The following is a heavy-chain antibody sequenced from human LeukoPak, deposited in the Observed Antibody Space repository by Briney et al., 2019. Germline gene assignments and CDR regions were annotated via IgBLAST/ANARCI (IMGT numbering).Heavy chain of an antibody. V-gene: IGHV3-30*19. CDR2: ISYDGRNK. CDR3: ARDAFNSGWYGVDY. Sequence: PGGSLRLSCAASGFTFSSYGMHWVRQAPGKGLEWVAVISYDGRNKYFADSVKGRFTISRDNSKNTVYLQMNSLRPEDTAVYYCARDAFNSGWYGVDYWGQGTLVTVSS. CDR1: GFTFSSYG. D-gene: IGHD6-19*01. J-gene: IGHJ4*02.